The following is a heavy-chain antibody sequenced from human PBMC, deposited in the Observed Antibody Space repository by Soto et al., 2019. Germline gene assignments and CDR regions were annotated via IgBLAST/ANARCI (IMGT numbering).Heavy chain of an antibody. CDR3: AKPGWFGDLGPFDY. CDR1: GFTFSSYG. CDR2: ISYDGSNK. Sequence: PGGSLRLSCAASGFTFSSYGMHWVRQAPGKGLEWVAVISYDGSNKYYADSVKGRFTISRDNSKNTLYLQMNSLRAEDTAVYYCAKPGWFGDLGPFDYWGQGTLVTVSS. D-gene: IGHD3-10*01. V-gene: IGHV3-30*18. J-gene: IGHJ4*02.